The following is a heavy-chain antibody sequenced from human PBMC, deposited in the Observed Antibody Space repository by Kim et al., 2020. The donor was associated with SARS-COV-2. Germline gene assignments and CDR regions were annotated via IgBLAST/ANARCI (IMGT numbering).Heavy chain of an antibody. CDR1: GYTFTGYY. CDR3: ATSITMVGYGMDV. D-gene: IGHD3-10*01. J-gene: IGHJ6*02. V-gene: IGHV1-2*06. Sequence: ASVKVSCKASGYTFTGYYLHWMRQAPGQGLEWMGRIDPNSGGTNYPQKFQGRVTMTRDTSISTAYMELSRVRSDDTAVYYCATSITMVGYGMDVWGQGTT. CDR2: IDPNSGGT.